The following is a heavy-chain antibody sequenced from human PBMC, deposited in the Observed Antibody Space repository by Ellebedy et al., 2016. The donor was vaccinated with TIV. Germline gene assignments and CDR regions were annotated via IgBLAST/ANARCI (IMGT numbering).Heavy chain of an antibody. D-gene: IGHD6-25*01. CDR3: ARSGIAARETFDY. CDR1: GGTFSSYA. V-gene: IGHV1-69*04. Sequence: AASVKVSCKASGGTFSSYAISWVRQAPGQGLEWMGRIIPILGIANYAQKFQGRVTITADKSTSTAYMELSSLRSEDTAVYYCARSGIAARETFDYWGQGTLVTVSS. J-gene: IGHJ4*02. CDR2: IIPILGIA.